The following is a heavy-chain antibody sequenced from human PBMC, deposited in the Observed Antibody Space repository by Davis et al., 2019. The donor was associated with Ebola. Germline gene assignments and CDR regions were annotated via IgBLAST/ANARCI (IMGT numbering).Heavy chain of an antibody. Sequence: PGGSLRLSCAASGFTFSSYDMHWVRQGTGKGLEWVLAIGTAGDTYYPGSVKGRFTISRENAKNSLYLQMNSLRAEDTAVYYCARVRFGDTAVDYWGQGTLVTVSS. CDR1: GFTFSSYD. J-gene: IGHJ4*02. CDR3: ARVRFGDTAVDY. CDR2: IGTAGDT. D-gene: IGHD5-18*01. V-gene: IGHV3-13*01.